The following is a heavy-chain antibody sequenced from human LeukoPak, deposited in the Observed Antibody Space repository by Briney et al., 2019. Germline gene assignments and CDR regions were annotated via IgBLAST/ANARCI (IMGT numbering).Heavy chain of an antibody. D-gene: IGHD6-13*01. CDR1: GGSFNGYY. J-gene: IGHJ4*02. Sequence: KPSETLSLTCAVYGGSFNGYYWSWIRQPPGKGLEWIGEIDHSGRTNSNPSLKSRVIISVDMSKNQFSLRLTSVTAADTAIYYCARKSIVTAGRKPYDYWDQGTLVTVSS. CDR2: IDHSGRT. V-gene: IGHV4-34*01. CDR3: ARKSIVTAGRKPYDY.